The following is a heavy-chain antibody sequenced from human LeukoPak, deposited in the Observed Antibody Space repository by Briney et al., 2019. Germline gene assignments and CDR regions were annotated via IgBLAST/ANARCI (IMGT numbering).Heavy chain of an antibody. CDR3: AREDFDVYPEICWFDP. D-gene: IGHD5/OR15-5a*01. Sequence: PGGSLRLSCAASGFTFSSYGMHWVRQAPGTGLEWVSAISGSGGNTYYADSVKGRFTISRDNSKNTLYLQMNSLRVEDTARYYCAREDFDVYPEICWFDPWGQGSLVTVSS. J-gene: IGHJ5*02. CDR1: GFTFSSYG. V-gene: IGHV3-23*01. CDR2: ISGSGGNT.